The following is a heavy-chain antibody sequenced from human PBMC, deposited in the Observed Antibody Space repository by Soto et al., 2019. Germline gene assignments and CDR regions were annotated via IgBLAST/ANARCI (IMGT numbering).Heavy chain of an antibody. Sequence: EVRLMESGGGMVQPGGSLRLSCAAFGFTVSSNYMTWVRLAPGKGLVWVSLVYSGGATHYAASVKGRVTITTHSSHNTLSLQLDSLRTEDTATDDCDRGRYGSERHLGQGTKVTVSS. CDR1: GFTVSSNY. J-gene: IGHJ4*02. CDR3: DRGRYGSERH. V-gene: IGHV3-53*04. D-gene: IGHD3-10*01. CDR2: VYSGGAT.